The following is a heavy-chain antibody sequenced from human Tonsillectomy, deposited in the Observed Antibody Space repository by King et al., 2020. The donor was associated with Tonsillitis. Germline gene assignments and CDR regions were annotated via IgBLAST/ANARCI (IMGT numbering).Heavy chain of an antibody. Sequence: VQLVESGAEVKRPGASVKVSCKASGYSFTSNYVHWVRQAPGQGLEWMGIINPNGGSASYAQKFQGRVTMTRETSTSTVYTERSGLTSEATAAYYCARGGGTATLHYCGGMDVWGQGTTLTVS. CDR2: INPNGGSA. CDR1: GYSFTSNY. D-gene: IGHD2-15*01. CDR3: ARGGGTATLHYCGGMDV. J-gene: IGHJ6*02. V-gene: IGHV1-46*01.